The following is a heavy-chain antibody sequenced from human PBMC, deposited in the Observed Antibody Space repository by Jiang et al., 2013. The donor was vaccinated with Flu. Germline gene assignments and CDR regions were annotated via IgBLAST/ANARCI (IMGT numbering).Heavy chain of an antibody. V-gene: IGHV5-51*01. J-gene: IGHJ4*02. Sequence: KGLEWMGIIYPGDSDTRYSPSFQGQVTISADKSISTAYLQWSSLKASDTAMYYCARREGGSGWSFDYWGQGTLVTVSS. D-gene: IGHD6-19*01. CDR2: IYPGDSDT. CDR3: ARREGGSGWSFDY.